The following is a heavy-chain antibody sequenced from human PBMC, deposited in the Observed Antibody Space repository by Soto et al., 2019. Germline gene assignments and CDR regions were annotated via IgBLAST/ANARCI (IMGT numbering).Heavy chain of an antibody. CDR1: GFSLSTSGMC. CDR2: IDWDDDK. D-gene: IGHD3-10*01. J-gene: IGHJ6*01. Sequence: SGPTLVNPTQTLTLTCTFSGFSLSTSGMCVSWIRQPPGKALEWLALIDWDDDKYYSTSLKTRLTISKDTSKNQVVLTMTNMDHVDTATYYCARAYYYGSGSIDYGMEVWGQGTTVTVSS. V-gene: IGHV2-70*01. CDR3: ARAYYYGSGSIDYGMEV.